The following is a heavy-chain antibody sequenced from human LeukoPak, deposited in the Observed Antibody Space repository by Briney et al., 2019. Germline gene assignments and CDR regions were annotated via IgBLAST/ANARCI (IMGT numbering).Heavy chain of an antibody. CDR3: ARGYSGWYRGYFDY. J-gene: IGHJ4*02. Sequence: SETLSLTCAVYGGSFSGYYWSWIRQPPGKGLEWIGEINHSGSTNYNPSLKSRVTISVDTSKNQFSLKLSSVTAADTAVCYCARGYSGWYRGYFDYWGQGTLVTVSS. CDR2: INHSGST. V-gene: IGHV4-34*01. D-gene: IGHD6-19*01. CDR1: GGSFSGYY.